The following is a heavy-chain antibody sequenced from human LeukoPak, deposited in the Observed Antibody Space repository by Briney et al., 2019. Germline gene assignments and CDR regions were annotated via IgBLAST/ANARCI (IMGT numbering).Heavy chain of an antibody. D-gene: IGHD3-22*01. V-gene: IGHV4-34*01. CDR2: INHSGST. CDR1: GGAFIGFH. CDR3: APPPYYSEANGYSVA. J-gene: IGHJ5*02. Sequence: AETLSLTCAVYGGAFIGFHWNWIRQPPGKGLEGMGDINHSGSTNYNPSLTSRVTISVDPSKNQFSLNLSSVPAADTAVYYCAPPPYYSEANGYSVAWGQGTLVTVSS.